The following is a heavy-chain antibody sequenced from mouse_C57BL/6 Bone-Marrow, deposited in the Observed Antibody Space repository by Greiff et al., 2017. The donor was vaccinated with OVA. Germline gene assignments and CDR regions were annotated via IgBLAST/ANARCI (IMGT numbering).Heavy chain of an antibody. CDR2: ISSGGSYT. CDR3: ARPGLSHAMDY. CDR1: GFTFSSYG. V-gene: IGHV5-6*01. D-gene: IGHD6-5*01. Sequence: EVMLVESGGDLVKPGGSLKLSCAASGFTFSSYGMSWVRQTPDKRLEWVATISSGGSYTYYPDSVKGRFTISRDNAKNTLYLQMSSLKSEDTAMYYCARPGLSHAMDYWGQGTSVTVSS. J-gene: IGHJ4*01.